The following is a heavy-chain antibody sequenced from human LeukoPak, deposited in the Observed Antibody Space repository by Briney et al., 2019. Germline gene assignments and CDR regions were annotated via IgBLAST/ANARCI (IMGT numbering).Heavy chain of an antibody. D-gene: IGHD1-14*01. Sequence: PSETLSLTCTVSGDSINGYYWNWIRQPPGKGLEWIGYIYYSGSTNYNPSLKSRVTISVDTSKNHFSLKLSSVTAADTAVYYCARGLVGNLDYWGQGTLVTVSS. J-gene: IGHJ4*02. CDR2: IYYSGST. CDR3: ARGLVGNLDY. V-gene: IGHV4-59*01. CDR1: GDSINGYY.